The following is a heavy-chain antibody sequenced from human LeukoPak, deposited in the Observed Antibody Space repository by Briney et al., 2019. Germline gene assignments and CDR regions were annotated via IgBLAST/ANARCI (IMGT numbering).Heavy chain of an antibody. V-gene: IGHV1-69*13. CDR3: AAEGQWSLVHYFNS. CDR2: IIPIFGTA. D-gene: IGHD2-15*01. Sequence: SVKVSCKASGGTFSSYAISWVRQAPGQGLEWMGGIIPIFGTANYAQKFQDRVTMTEDPSTDTAYLELSSLRSEDTAVYYCAAEGQWSLVHYFNSWGQGTLVTVSS. J-gene: IGHJ4*02. CDR1: GGTFSSYA.